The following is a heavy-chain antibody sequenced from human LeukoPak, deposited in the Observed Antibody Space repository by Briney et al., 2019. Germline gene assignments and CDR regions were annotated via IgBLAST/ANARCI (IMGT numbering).Heavy chain of an antibody. CDR2: INHRGDT. J-gene: IGHJ4*03. Sequence: PSETLSLTCAVYGGSFSTYYWSWIRQSPGKGLEWIAEINHRGDTNYNPSVKSRVTISVDTSKNQFSLRLISLTAADTAVYYFARGPTISETGYFDYWGQGTLVTVSS. V-gene: IGHV4-34*01. CDR3: ARGPTISETGYFDY. D-gene: IGHD1-1*01. CDR1: GGSFSTYY.